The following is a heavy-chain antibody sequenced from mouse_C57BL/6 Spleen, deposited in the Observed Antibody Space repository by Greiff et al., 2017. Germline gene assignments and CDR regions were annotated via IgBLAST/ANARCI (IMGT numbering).Heavy chain of an antibody. CDR1: GYSITNGNHW. D-gene: IGHD1-1*01. CDR3: ARDPQYYGSSYLYFDD. CDR2: ISSRGST. J-gene: IGHJ1*03. V-gene: IGHV3-4*01. Sequence: EVHLVESGPALVKPSQPVSLTCTVPGYSITNGNHWWNWIRQVSGSKLEGIGYISSRGSTDSKPSLKSRISITRDTSENQLFLQVNAVTTEDIATFYCARDPQYYGSSYLYFDDWGTGTTVTVSS.